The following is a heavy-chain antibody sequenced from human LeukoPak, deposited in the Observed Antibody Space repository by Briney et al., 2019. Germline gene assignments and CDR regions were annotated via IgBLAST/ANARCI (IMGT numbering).Heavy chain of an antibody. CDR1: GFSFSSYW. J-gene: IGHJ4*02. CDR3: ATTNWDYYFDY. Sequence: GGSLRLSCAASGFSFSSYWMHWVRQAPGKGLVWVSRINSDGTSTSYADSVKGRFTISRDNAKNTLYLQMNSLRAEDTAAYYCATTNWDYYFDYWGQGTLVTVSS. D-gene: IGHD2-8*01. V-gene: IGHV3-74*01. CDR2: INSDGTST.